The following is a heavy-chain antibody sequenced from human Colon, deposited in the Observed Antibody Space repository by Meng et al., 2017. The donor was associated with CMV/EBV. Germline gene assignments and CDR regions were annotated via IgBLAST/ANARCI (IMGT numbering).Heavy chain of an antibody. D-gene: IGHD4-23*01. V-gene: IGHV3-30*02. J-gene: IGHJ4*02. CDR3: AKATTVVTHLDY. Sequence: GGSLRLSCAASGLRFSSFWMSWVRQAPGKGLEWVAFIRYDGSSKYYADSVKGRFTISRDNSKNTLYLQMSSLRAEDTAVYYCAKATTVVTHLDYWGQGTLVTVSS. CDR1: GLRFSSFW. CDR2: IRYDGSSK.